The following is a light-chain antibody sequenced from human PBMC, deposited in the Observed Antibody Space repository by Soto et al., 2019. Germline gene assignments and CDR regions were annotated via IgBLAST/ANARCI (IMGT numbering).Light chain of an antibody. CDR2: DAF. Sequence: DIPMTQSPSTLSTSVGDRVTITCRASQSLNNWLAWYQQKPGKAPKLLIYDAFSLESGVPSRFSGSGSGTKFTLTISSLQPDDFATYYCQQYNSYPYTFGQGTKLEIK. V-gene: IGKV1-5*01. CDR3: QQYNSYPYT. J-gene: IGKJ2*01. CDR1: QSLNNW.